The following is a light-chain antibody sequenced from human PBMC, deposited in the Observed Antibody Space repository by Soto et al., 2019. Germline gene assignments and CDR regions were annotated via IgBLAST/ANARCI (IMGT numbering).Light chain of an antibody. CDR2: SNN. V-gene: IGLV1-44*01. CDR3: AAWDDSLNGFYV. J-gene: IGLJ1*01. Sequence: QSALTQPPSASGTPGQRVAISCSGSSSNIGSNTVNWYQQLPGTAPKLLIYSNNQRPSGVPDRFSGSKSGTSASLAISGLQSEDEVDYYCAAWDDSLNGFYVFGTGTKVTVL. CDR1: SSNIGSNT.